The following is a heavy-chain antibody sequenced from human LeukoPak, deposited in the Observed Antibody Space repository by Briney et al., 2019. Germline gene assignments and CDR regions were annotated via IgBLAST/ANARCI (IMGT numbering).Heavy chain of an antibody. J-gene: IGHJ6*03. CDR2: INPSGGST. Sequence: ASVKVSCRASGYTFTSYYMHWVRQAPGQGLEWMGIINPSGGSTSYAQKFQGRVTMTRDTSTSTVYMELSSLRSEDTAVYYCARDPSVRGVIYYMDVWGKGTTVTISS. D-gene: IGHD3-10*02. V-gene: IGHV1-46*01. CDR3: ARDPSVRGVIYYMDV. CDR1: GYTFTSYY.